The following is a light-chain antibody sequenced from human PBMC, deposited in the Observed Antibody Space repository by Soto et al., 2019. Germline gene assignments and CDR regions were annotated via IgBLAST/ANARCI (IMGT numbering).Light chain of an antibody. J-gene: IGLJ2*01. Sequence: QSVLTQPASVSGSPGQSISISCTGTSRDVGGYNYVSWFQQHPGKAPKLMIYEVSNRPSGVSNRFSGSKSGNTASLTISGLQAEDEDDYYCTSYTTSSIVVFGGGTQLTVL. V-gene: IGLV2-14*01. CDR1: SRDVGGYNY. CDR3: TSYTTSSIVV. CDR2: EVS.